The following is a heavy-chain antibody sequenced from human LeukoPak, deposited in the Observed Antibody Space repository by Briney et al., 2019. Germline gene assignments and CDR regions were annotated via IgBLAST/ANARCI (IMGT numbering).Heavy chain of an antibody. D-gene: IGHD4-11*01. CDR1: GFTFSSYG. Sequence: PGGSLRLSCAASGFTFSSYGMHWVRQAPGKGLEWVSAISGSGGSTYYADSVKGRFTISRDNSKNTLYLQMNSLRAEDTAVYYCAKADYSTTYFDYWGQGTLVTVSS. CDR2: ISGSGGST. J-gene: IGHJ4*02. V-gene: IGHV3-23*01. CDR3: AKADYSTTYFDY.